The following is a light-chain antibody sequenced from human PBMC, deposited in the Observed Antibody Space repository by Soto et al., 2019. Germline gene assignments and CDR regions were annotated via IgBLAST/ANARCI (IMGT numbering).Light chain of an antibody. V-gene: IGKV1-5*03. Sequence: DIQMTQSPSTLSASVGDRVTITCRASQSISSWLAWYQQQPGRAPKLLIYKASILESGVPSRFSGSESGTEFTLTISSLQPDDFATYYCQQYNSYSWSFGQGTKVDIK. CDR3: QQYNSYSWS. J-gene: IGKJ1*01. CDR1: QSISSW. CDR2: KAS.